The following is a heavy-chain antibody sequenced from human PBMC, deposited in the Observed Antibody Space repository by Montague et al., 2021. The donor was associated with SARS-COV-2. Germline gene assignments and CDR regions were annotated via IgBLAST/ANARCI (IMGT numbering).Heavy chain of an antibody. V-gene: IGHV3-20*04. CDR3: VRGFRNGPFDV. Sequence: SLRLSCAASGSTFDDYGMSWVRQGPGKGLEWVSSITRNGDSTDFXDSVKGRFTISRDNAKNSLYLQMNSLRAEDTALYYCVRGFRNGPFDVWGQGTLVSISS. CDR1: GSTFDDYG. CDR2: ITRNGDST. D-gene: IGHD1-14*01. J-gene: IGHJ4*02.